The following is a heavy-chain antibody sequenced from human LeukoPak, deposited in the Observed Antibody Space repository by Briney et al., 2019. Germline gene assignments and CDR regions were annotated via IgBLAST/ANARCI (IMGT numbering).Heavy chain of an antibody. J-gene: IGHJ6*03. CDR3: ARDSLVRGGPYYYYYMDV. Sequence: PGGSLRLSCAASGFTFSSYAMSWVRQAPGKGLEWVANIKQDGSEKYYVDSVKGRFTISRDNAKNSLYLQMNSLRAEDTAVYYCARDSLVRGGPYYYYYMDVWGKGTTVTISS. D-gene: IGHD3-10*01. CDR1: GFTFSSYA. V-gene: IGHV3-7*01. CDR2: IKQDGSEK.